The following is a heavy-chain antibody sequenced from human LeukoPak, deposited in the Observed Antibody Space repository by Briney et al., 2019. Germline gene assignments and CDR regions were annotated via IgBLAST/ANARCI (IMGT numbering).Heavy chain of an antibody. CDR3: ARGDFSRGYYGGWWFDP. D-gene: IGHD3-3*01. V-gene: IGHV4-31*03. J-gene: IGHJ5*02. CDR2: IYYSGTT. CDR1: GGSISSGGYY. Sequence: SQTLSLTCTVSGGSISSGGYYWSWIRQHPGKGLEWTGYIYYSGTTYYNPSLESRVIISVDTSKNQFSLKLSSVTAADAAVYYCARGDFSRGYYGGWWFDPWGQGTLVAVSS.